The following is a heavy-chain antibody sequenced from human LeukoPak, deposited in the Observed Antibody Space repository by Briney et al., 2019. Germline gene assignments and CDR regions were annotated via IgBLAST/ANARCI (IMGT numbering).Heavy chain of an antibody. Sequence: PGGSLRLSCTASGFPFSDYSMNWVRQAPGKGLEWVSYISGSGSTIYYADSVKGRFTISRDNAKNSLYLQMNSLRAEDTAVYYCARDQAYYGSGSYSWYFDLWGRGTLVTVSS. D-gene: IGHD3-10*01. CDR3: ARDQAYYGSGSYSWYFDL. J-gene: IGHJ2*01. CDR2: ISGSGSTI. V-gene: IGHV3-48*04. CDR1: GFPFSDYS.